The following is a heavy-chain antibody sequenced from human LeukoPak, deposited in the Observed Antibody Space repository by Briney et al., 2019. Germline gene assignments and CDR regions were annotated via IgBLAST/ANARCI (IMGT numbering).Heavy chain of an antibody. V-gene: IGHV1-18*01. CDR3: ARAGRYDYVWGSYRNLLFDY. CDR1: GYTFTSYG. J-gene: IGHJ4*02. D-gene: IGHD3-16*02. Sequence: ASVKVSCKASGYTFTSYGISWVRQAPGQGLEWMGWISAYNGNTNYAQKLQGRVTMTTDTSTSTAYMELRSLRSDDTAVYYCARAGRYDYVWGSYRNLLFDYWGQGTLVTVSS. CDR2: ISAYNGNT.